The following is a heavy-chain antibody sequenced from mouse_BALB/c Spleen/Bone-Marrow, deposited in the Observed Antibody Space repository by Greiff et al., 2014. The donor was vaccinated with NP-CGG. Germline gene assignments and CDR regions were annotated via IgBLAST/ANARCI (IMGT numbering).Heavy chain of an antibody. D-gene: IGHD1-1*01. CDR1: GYTFTSYW. V-gene: IGHV1-7*01. J-gene: IGHJ3*01. Sequence: SGAELAKPGASVKMSCKASGYTFTSYWMHWVKQRPGQGLEWIGYINPSTGYTEYNQKFKDKATLTADKSYSTAYMQLSSLTSEDSAVYYCAREGYYGSPFAYWGQGTLVTVSA. CDR3: AREGYYGSPFAY. CDR2: INPSTGYT.